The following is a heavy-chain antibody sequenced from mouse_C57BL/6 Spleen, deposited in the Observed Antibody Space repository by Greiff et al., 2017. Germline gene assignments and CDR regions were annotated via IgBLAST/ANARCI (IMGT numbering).Heavy chain of an antibody. CDR2: IHPNSGST. V-gene: IGHV1-64*01. CDR1: GYTFTSYW. J-gene: IGHJ4*01. D-gene: IGHD4-1*01. Sequence: QVQLQQPGAELVKPGASVKLSCKASGYTFTSYWMHWVKQRPGQGLEWIGMIHPNSGSTNYNEKFKSKATLTVDKSSSTAYMQLSSLTSEDSAVYYCAREGLTETGYYAMDYWGQGTSVTVSS. CDR3: AREGLTETGYYAMDY.